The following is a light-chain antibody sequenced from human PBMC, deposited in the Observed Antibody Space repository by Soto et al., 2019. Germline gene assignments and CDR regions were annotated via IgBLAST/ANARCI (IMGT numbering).Light chain of an antibody. CDR1: SSDVGTYNY. CDR3: YSYAGGYTHAV. V-gene: IGLV2-11*01. CDR2: DVS. Sequence: QSVLTQPRSVSGPPGQSVSISCSGTSSDVGTYNYVSWYQQHPGKAPKLMIYDVSKRPSGVPDRFSGSKSGNTASLTISGLQAEDEADYYCYSYAGGYTHAVFGGGTKVTVL. J-gene: IGLJ2*01.